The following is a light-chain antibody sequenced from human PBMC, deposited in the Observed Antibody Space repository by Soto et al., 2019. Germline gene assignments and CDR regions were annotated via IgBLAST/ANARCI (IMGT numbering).Light chain of an antibody. Sequence: EIVLAQSPGTLSFSPGERSTLSCRASQSVSSYYLAWYQQKPGQAPRLLIYAASSRATGIPDRFSGSGSGTDFTLTISRLEPEDFAVYYCQKYGSSPRTCGQGTKGDIK. V-gene: IGKV3-20*01. J-gene: IGKJ1*01. CDR3: QKYGSSPRT. CDR2: AAS. CDR1: QSVSSYY.